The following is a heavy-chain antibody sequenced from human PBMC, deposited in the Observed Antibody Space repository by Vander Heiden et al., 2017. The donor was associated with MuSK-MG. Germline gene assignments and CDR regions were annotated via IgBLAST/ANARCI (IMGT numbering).Heavy chain of an antibody. V-gene: IGHV1-24*01. CDR2: FDPEDGET. D-gene: IGHD1-26*01. Sequence: QVQLVQSGAEVKKPGASVNVSCKVSGYTLTELSMHWVRQAPGKGLEWMGGFDPEDGETIYEQKFQGRVTMTEDTSTDTAYMELSSLRSEDTAVYYCATIISGWELPPDYYYYGMDVWGQGTTVTVSS. CDR3: ATIISGWELPPDYYYYGMDV. CDR1: GYTLTELS. J-gene: IGHJ6*02.